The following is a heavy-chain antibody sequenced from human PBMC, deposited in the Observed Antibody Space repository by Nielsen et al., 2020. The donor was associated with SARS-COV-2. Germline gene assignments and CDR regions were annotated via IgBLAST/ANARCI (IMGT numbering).Heavy chain of an antibody. CDR3: ARQWSNYAPFDY. V-gene: IGHV4-59*01. D-gene: IGHD1-26*01. CDR1: GGSINLYY. Sequence: SETLSLTCTVSGGSINLYYWRWIRQLPGKGLAWIGHVYSSGSTDYNPSLKSRVTMSVDTFRNQFSMKLNSVTPADTAVYYCARQWSNYAPFDYWGQGSLVTVSS. CDR2: VYSSGST. J-gene: IGHJ4*02.